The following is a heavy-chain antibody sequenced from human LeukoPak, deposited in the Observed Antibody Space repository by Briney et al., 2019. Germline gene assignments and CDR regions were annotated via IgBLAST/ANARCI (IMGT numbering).Heavy chain of an antibody. V-gene: IGHV4-34*01. J-gene: IGHJ5*02. CDR2: INHSGST. CDR1: GGSFSGYY. CDR3: ARGRYDFWSGYYFGPRTFDP. Sequence: PSETLSLTCAVYGGSFSGYYWSWIRQPPGKGLEWIGEINHSGSTNYNPSLKSRVTISVDTSKNQFSLKLSSVTAADTAVYYCARGRYDFWSGYYFGPRTFDPWGQGTLVTVSS. D-gene: IGHD3-3*01.